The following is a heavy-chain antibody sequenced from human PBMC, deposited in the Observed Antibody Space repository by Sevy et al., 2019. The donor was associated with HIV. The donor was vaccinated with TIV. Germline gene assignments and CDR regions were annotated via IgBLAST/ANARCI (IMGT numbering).Heavy chain of an antibody. V-gene: IGHV3-48*01. Sequence: GGSLRLSCAASGFTFNIFSINWVRQAPGKGLEWVSYISSSTIYYADSVKGRFTISRDKAKNSLSLQMNSLGAEDTAVYYCAREGGYTDQGRDVWGQGTTAPVSS. CDR3: AREGGYTDQGRDV. CDR2: ISSSTI. J-gene: IGHJ6*02. D-gene: IGHD5-12*01. CDR1: GFTFNIFS.